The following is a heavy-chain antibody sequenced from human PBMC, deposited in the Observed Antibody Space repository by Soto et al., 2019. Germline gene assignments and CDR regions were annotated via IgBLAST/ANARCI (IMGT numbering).Heavy chain of an antibody. D-gene: IGHD6-19*01. J-gene: IGHJ4*02. CDR2: INHSGST. Sequence: PSETLSLTCAVYVASFSGYYLSCIRQPPGKGLEWIGEINHSGSTNYNPSLKSRVTISVDTSKNQFSLKLSSVTAADTAVYYCARGDRSGWYYYRGQGTLVTVSS. CDR3: ARGDRSGWYYY. CDR1: VASFSGYY. V-gene: IGHV4-34*01.